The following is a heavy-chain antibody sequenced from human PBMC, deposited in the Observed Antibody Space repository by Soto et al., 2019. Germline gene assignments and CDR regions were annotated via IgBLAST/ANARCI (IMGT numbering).Heavy chain of an antibody. Sequence: GGSLRLSCAASGFTFSSYNMNWVRQAPGKGLEWVSYISSSSGTIYYADSVKGRFTISRDNAKNSLFLQMSSLRAEDTAVYYCARASTSGYYTTTFYSYYYYMDVWGKGTTVTVSS. CDR1: GFTFSSYN. J-gene: IGHJ6*03. D-gene: IGHD3-22*01. CDR3: ARASTSGYYTTTFYSYYYYMDV. V-gene: IGHV3-48*01. CDR2: ISSSSGTI.